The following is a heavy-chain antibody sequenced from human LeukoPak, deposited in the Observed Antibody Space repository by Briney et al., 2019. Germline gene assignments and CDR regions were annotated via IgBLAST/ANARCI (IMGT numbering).Heavy chain of an antibody. CDR1: GFTFSTFA. Sequence: GGSLRLSCAASGFTFSTFAMIWVRQPPGQGLEWVSSIFPSGGEIHYADSVRGRFTISRDNSKSTLSLQMNSLRAEDTAIYYCATYRQVLLPFESWGQGTLVTVSS. J-gene: IGHJ4*02. CDR2: IFPSGGEI. V-gene: IGHV3-23*01. D-gene: IGHD2-8*02. CDR3: ATYRQVLLPFES.